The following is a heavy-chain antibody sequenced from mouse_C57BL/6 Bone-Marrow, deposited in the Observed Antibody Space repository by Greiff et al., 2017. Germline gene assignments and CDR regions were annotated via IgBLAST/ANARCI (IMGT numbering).Heavy chain of an antibody. D-gene: IGHD1-1*01. Sequence: QVQLQQSGAELVKPGASVKMSCKASGYTFTTYPIEWMKQNHGKSLEWIGNFNPYNDDTKYNEKFKGKATLTVEKSSSTVYLELSRLTYDDSAVYYGARRCATGVAEWYIDVWGTGTTVTVSS. CDR2: FNPYNDDT. J-gene: IGHJ1*03. V-gene: IGHV1-47*01. CDR3: ARRCATGVAEWYIDV. CDR1: GYTFTTYP.